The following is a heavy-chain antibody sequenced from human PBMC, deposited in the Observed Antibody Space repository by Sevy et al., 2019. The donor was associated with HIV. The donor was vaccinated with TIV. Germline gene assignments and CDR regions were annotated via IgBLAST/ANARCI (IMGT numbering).Heavy chain of an antibody. J-gene: IGHJ5*02. D-gene: IGHD6-19*01. CDR1: GGSISSYY. Sequence: SETLSLTCTVSGGSISSYYWSWIRQPPGKGLEWIGYIYYSGSTNYNPSLKSRVTISVDTSKNQFSLKLSSVTAADTAVYYCASGWYENWFDPWGQGTLVTVSS. CDR3: ASGWYENWFDP. V-gene: IGHV4-59*01. CDR2: IYYSGST.